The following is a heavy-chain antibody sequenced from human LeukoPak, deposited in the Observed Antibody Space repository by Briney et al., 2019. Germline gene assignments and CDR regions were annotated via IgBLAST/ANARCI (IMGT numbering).Heavy chain of an antibody. CDR3: VRGAWTAYYFDY. CDR2: IKGDGIST. V-gene: IGHV3-74*01. Sequence: GGSLRISCEASGFTFSDYWIHWVRQAPGKGLVWVSRIKGDGISTNYADSVKGRFTISRDNAKNTVYLQMNGLGVEDSAIYHCVRGAWTAYYFDYWGQGTLVTVSS. D-gene: IGHD3/OR15-3a*01. J-gene: IGHJ4*02. CDR1: GFTFSDYW.